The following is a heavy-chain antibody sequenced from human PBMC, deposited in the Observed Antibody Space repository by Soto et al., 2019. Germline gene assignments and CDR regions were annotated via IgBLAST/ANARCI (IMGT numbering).Heavy chain of an antibody. CDR2: ISATGETI. Sequence: PGGSLRLACASSGFNFSGFYISWIRPAPGKGLEWVSFISATGETIYYAESVKGRFTISRDNAPKSLVLQMNRLRDEDTAIYYCASQLQGFIRTYYFHFWGQPTLVTVS. CDR1: GFNFSGFY. CDR3: ASQLQGFIRTYYFHF. D-gene: IGHD1-26*01. V-gene: IGHV3-11*01. J-gene: IGHJ4*02.